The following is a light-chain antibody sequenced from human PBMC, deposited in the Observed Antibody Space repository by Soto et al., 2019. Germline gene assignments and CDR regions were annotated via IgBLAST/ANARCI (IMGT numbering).Light chain of an antibody. CDR3: QSFDRSLSGWV. Sequence: QSVLTQPPSVSGAPGQRVTISGTGSSSNIGAGYDVHWYQQLPGTAPKLLIYGNSNRPSGVPDRFSGSKSGTSSSLAITGLQAEDEADYYCQSFDRSLSGWVFGGGTKRTVL. CDR1: SSNIGAGYD. J-gene: IGLJ3*02. V-gene: IGLV1-40*01. CDR2: GNS.